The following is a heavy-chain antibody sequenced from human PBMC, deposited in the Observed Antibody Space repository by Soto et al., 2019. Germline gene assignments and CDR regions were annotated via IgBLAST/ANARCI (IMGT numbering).Heavy chain of an antibody. J-gene: IGHJ6*02. CDR2: VNSNGRSI. CDR1: GFTLTNYW. CDR3: ARGGAARAYYYYGMDV. V-gene: IGHV3-74*01. Sequence: GGSLRLSCAVSGFTLTNYWMHWVRQAPGKGLVWVSRVNSNGRSITYADSVKGRFTISRDNATNTLYLQMNSLRAEDTAVYYCARGGAARAYYYYGMDVWGQGTTVTVSS. D-gene: IGHD6-6*01.